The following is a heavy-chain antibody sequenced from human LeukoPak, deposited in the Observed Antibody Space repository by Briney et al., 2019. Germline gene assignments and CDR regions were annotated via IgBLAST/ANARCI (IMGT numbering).Heavy chain of an antibody. D-gene: IGHD3-22*01. J-gene: IGHJ4*02. CDR3: ASSRYHYDGSGHLFHY. CDR1: GYRSINYW. Sequence: GESLKISCKGSGYRSINYWIAWVRQLPGKGLEWMGTIYPGDSDTRFSPSFKGQVTFSADKSISTAYLQWDSLKASDTAMYYCASSRYHYDGSGHLFHYWGQGTLVTVSS. V-gene: IGHV5-51*01. CDR2: IYPGDSDT.